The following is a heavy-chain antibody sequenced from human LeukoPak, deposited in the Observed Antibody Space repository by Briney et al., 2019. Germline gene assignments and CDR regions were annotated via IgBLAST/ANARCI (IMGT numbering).Heavy chain of an antibody. CDR3: SLDYVWGDAFDI. V-gene: IGHV3-74*01. CDR1: GCTFSSYW. J-gene: IGHJ3*02. D-gene: IGHD3-16*01. Sequence: GGSLRLSCAASGCTFSSYWMHWVRQAQGKGLVWVSRINSDGSSTSYADSVKGRFTISRDNAKNTLYLQMNSLRAEDTAGYYCSLDYVWGDAFDICGQGSMVTVSS. CDR2: INSDGSST.